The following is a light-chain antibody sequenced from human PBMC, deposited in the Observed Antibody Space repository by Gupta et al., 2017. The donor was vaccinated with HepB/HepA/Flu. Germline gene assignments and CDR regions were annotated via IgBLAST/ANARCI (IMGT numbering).Light chain of an antibody. Sequence: QSVLTQPPSASGTPGQRVTISCSGSSSNIGSNYVYWYQQLPGTAAKLLIYRNNQRPSGVPDRFSGSKSGTSASLAISGLRSEDEADYHCAAWYDSLSGPVFGGGTKLTVL. CDR2: RNN. CDR1: SSNIGSNY. J-gene: IGLJ2*01. CDR3: AAWYDSLSGPV. V-gene: IGLV1-47*01.